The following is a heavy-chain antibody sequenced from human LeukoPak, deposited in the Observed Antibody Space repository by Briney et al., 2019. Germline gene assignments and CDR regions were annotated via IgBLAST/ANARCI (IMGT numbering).Heavy chain of an antibody. D-gene: IGHD6-19*01. J-gene: IGHJ4*02. CDR1: GGSISSYY. CDR2: IYYSGST. Sequence: SETLSLTCTVSGGSISSYYWSWIRQPPGQGLDCIGYIYYSGSTNYNPSLKSRVTISLDTSKNQFSLKLSSVTAADTAVYYCARAGIAVAGSRYYFDYWGQGTLVTVSS. CDR3: ARAGIAVAGSRYYFDY. V-gene: IGHV4-59*01.